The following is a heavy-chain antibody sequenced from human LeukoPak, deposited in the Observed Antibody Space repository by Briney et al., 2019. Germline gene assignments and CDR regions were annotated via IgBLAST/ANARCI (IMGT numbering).Heavy chain of an antibody. CDR1: GFIFSDYY. CDR3: ATHMANLISYYYYGLDV. D-gene: IGHD1-7*01. J-gene: IGHJ6*02. V-gene: IGHV3-11*01. Sequence: GGSLRLSCAASGFIFSDYYLSWIRQAPGKGLEWVSYISSTGGGSYTYYADSVKGRFTISRDNAKNSLYLQMNSLRAEDTAVYYCATHMANLISYYYYGLDVWGQGTTVTVSS. CDR2: ISSTGGGSYT.